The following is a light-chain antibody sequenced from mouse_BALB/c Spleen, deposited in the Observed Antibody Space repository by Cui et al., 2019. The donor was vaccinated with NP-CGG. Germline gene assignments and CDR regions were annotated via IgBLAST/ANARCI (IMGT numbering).Light chain of an antibody. Sequence: QAVLTQDPAPTTSPGETVTLTCRSNTGAVTTSNYANWVQEKPDHLFTGLIGGTNNRAPGVPARFSGSLIGDKAALTITGAQTEDEAIYFCALWYSNHWVFGGGTKLTVL. J-gene: IGLJ1*01. CDR2: GTN. CDR3: ALWYSNHWV. CDR1: TGAVTTSNY. V-gene: IGLV1*01.